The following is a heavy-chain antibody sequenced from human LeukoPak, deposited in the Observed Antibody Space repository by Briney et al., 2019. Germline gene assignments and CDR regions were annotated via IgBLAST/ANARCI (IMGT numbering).Heavy chain of an antibody. J-gene: IGHJ4*02. CDR2: IKPGGSEK. CDR3: AREPSQLWIDN. CDR1: VCTFSQYL. V-gene: IGHV3-7*01. Sequence: GGSLRLSCAASVCTFSQYLMSWVRQAPGKGLEGVAKIKPGGSEKHYVDSVKGRFSISRDNTKNSLFLQISSLRGEDSAVYYCAREPSQLWIDNWGQGTRVIVSS. D-gene: IGHD5-18*01.